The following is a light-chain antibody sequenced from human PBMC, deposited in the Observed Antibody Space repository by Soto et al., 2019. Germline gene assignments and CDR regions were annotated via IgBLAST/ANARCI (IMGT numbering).Light chain of an antibody. CDR1: QCVSSSY. Sequence: ENVLKMSTVTLSLSPRERVTISCRASQCVSSSYLAWYQQKPGQAPRLLIYGASSRATGIPDRFSGTGSVTVSMSTTDTEGHDDFGVYCCQQYVRARPWTFGQGTKV. CDR3: QQYVRARPWT. J-gene: IGKJ1*01. V-gene: IGKV3-20*01. CDR2: GAS.